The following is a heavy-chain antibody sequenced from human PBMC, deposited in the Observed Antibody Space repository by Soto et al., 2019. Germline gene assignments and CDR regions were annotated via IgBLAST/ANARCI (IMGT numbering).Heavy chain of an antibody. CDR3: ARDLSPYSSGWYLNWGPYYYYGMDV. Sequence: PGGSLRLSCAASGFTFSSYGMHWVRQAPGKGLEWVAVIWYDGGNKYYADSVKGRFTISRDNSKNTLYLQMNSLRAEDTAVYYCARDLSPYSSGWYLNWGPYYYYGMDVWGQGTTVTVS. D-gene: IGHD6-19*01. CDR1: GFTFSSYG. CDR2: IWYDGGNK. J-gene: IGHJ6*02. V-gene: IGHV3-33*01.